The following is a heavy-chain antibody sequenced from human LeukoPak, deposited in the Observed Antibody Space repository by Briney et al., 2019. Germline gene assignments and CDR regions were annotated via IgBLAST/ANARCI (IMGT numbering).Heavy chain of an antibody. Sequence: GGSLRLSCAASGFTFSSYSMNWVRQAPGKGLEWVSYISSRSSNIYYADSVKGRFTISRDNAKNSLYLQMNSLIDEDTAVYYCARIPGGYYYGMDVWGQGTTVTVSS. CDR1: GFTFSSYS. CDR2: ISSRSSNI. CDR3: ARIPGGYYYGMDV. D-gene: IGHD3-16*01. J-gene: IGHJ6*02. V-gene: IGHV3-48*02.